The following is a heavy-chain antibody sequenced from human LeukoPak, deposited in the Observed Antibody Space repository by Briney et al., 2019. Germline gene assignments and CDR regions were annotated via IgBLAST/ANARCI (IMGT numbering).Heavy chain of an antibody. Sequence: PSETLSLTCAVYGGSFSGYYSSWIREPPGKGLEWIGEINHSGSTNYNPSLKSRVTISVDTSKNQFSLKLSSVTAADTAVYYCARPPHYWGPGTLVTVSS. CDR3: ARPPHY. J-gene: IGHJ4*02. CDR1: GGSFSGYY. V-gene: IGHV4-34*01. CDR2: INHSGST.